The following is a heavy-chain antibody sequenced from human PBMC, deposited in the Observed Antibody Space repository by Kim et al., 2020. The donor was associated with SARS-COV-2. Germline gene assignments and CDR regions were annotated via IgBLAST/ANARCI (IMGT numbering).Heavy chain of an antibody. CDR1: GYTFTSYY. J-gene: IGHJ4*02. V-gene: IGHV1-46*01. CDR3: ARGGRGSGSGNSDFDY. Sequence: ASVKVSCKASGYTFTSYYMHWVRQAPGQGLEWMGIINPSGGSTSYAQKFQGRVTMTRDTSTSTVYMELSSLRSEDTAVYYCARGGRGSGSGNSDFDYWGQGTLVTVSS. CDR2: INPSGGST. D-gene: IGHD3-10*01.